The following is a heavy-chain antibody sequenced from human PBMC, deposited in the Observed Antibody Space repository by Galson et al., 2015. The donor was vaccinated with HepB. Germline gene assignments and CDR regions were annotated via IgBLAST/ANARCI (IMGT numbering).Heavy chain of an antibody. J-gene: IGHJ4*02. CDR1: GFTFSSYA. Sequence: SLRLSCAASGFTFSSYAMSWVRQAPGKGLEWVSAISGSGGSTYYADSVKGRFTISRDNSKNTLYLQMNSLRAEDTAVYYCAKVGLLWLSHHCFDYWGQGTLVTVSS. CDR3: AKVGLLWLSHHCFDY. CDR2: ISGSGGST. D-gene: IGHD2-21*01. V-gene: IGHV3-23*01.